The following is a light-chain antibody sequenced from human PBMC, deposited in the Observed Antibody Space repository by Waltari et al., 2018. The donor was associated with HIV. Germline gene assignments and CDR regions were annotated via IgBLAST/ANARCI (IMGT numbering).Light chain of an antibody. V-gene: IGLV2-23*02. J-gene: IGLJ3*02. CDR1: TSYVVCYNY. CDR2: DVS. Sequence: QSALTQPASVSGSPDPSITLPSTVTTSYVVCYNYVSWYQQHPGKAPKLMFYDVSKPPSGVSNRFSGSKSGNTASLTISGLQAEDEADYYCCSYAGSSTWVFGGGTKLTVL. CDR3: CSYAGSSTWV.